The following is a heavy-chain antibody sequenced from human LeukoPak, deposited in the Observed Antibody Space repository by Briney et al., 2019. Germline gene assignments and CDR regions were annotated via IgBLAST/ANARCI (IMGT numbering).Heavy chain of an antibody. V-gene: IGHV3-15*01. D-gene: IGHD6-19*01. CDR2: IKSKTDGGTT. Sequence: GGSLRLSCAASGFTFSNAWMSWVRQAPGKGLEWVGRIKSKTDGGTTDYAAPVKGRFTISRDDSKNTLYLQMNSLKTEDTAVYYCTTDMERHTKWLVNGWGQGTLVTVSS. CDR3: TTDMERHTKWLVNG. CDR1: GFTFSNAW. J-gene: IGHJ4*02.